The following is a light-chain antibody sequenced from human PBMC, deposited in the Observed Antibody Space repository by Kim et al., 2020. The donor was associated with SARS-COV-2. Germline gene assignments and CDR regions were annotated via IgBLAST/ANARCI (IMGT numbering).Light chain of an antibody. Sequence: EIVLTQSPGALSLSPGERATLSCRASQSVSSSYLAWYQQKPGQAPRLLIYGASSRATGIPDRFSGSGCGTDFTLTISRLEPEDFAVYYCQHYRTSPYTFGKGPKLEL. CDR1: QSVSSSY. J-gene: IGKJ2*01. CDR2: GAS. V-gene: IGKV3-20*01. CDR3: QHYRTSPYT.